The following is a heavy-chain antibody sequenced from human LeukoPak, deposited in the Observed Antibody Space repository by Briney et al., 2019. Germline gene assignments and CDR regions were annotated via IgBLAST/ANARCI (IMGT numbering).Heavy chain of an antibody. D-gene: IGHD6-19*01. CDR1: GYFITSGYY. CDR2: IYHSGST. J-gene: IGHJ4*02. V-gene: IGHV4-38-2*02. CDR3: SRASSTSYYDY. Sequence: SETLSLTCTVSGYFITSGYYWGWIRQPPGKGLGWIGTIYHSGSTFYNPSLKSRVTISVDTSENQFSLKRSSVTAADTALYYCSRASSTSYYDYWGQGTLVSVSS.